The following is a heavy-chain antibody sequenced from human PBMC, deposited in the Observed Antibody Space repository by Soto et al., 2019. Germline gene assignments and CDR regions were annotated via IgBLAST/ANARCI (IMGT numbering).Heavy chain of an antibody. CDR1: GFTFSSYW. Sequence: GGSLRLSCAASGFTFSSYWMHWVRQAPGKGLVWVSRINSDGSSTSYADSVKGRLTISRDNAKNTLYLQMNSLRAEDTAVYYCARGGSLNWYFDRWGRGTLVTVSS. V-gene: IGHV3-74*01. CDR2: INSDGSST. D-gene: IGHD1-26*01. CDR3: ARGGSLNWYFDR. J-gene: IGHJ2*01.